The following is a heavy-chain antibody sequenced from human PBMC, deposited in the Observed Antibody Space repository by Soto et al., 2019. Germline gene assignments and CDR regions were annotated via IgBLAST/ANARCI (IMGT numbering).Heavy chain of an antibody. Sequence: QVQLVESGGGVVQPGRSLRLSCAASGFTFSSYGMHWFRQAPGKGLEWVAVISYDVSNKYYADYVKGRFTISRDHSKNTALREMNSLSAEDPAVYYCVDDQDRLGGAGSYLGCYFDNWCQGTLVTVSS. CDR3: VDDQDRLGGAGSYLGCYFDN. J-gene: IGHJ4*02. CDR2: ISYDVSNK. CDR1: GFTFSSYG. D-gene: IGHD3-10*01. V-gene: IGHV3-30*18.